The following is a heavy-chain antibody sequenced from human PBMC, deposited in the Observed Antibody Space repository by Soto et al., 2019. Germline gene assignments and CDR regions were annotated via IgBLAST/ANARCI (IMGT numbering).Heavy chain of an antibody. CDR3: ARAYCSCASCPLDF. D-gene: IGHD2-2*01. V-gene: IGHV1-18*01. Sequence: HVQLVQSGDAVMKPGASVKVSCKASGSILSSFGITWVRQVPGQGLEGMGWINTYNGDTNYAQKFQVRVTMTTDTSTSTAYMELRSLISDDTAVYYCARAYCSCASCPLDFWGQGTRVTVSS. J-gene: IGHJ4*02. CDR2: INTYNGDT. CDR1: GSILSSFG.